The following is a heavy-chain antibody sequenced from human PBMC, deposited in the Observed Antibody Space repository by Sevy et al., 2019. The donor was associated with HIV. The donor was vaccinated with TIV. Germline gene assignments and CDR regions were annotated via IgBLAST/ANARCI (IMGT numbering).Heavy chain of an antibody. CDR3: TTDSTPGWYYFDY. Sequence: GGSLRLSCAASGFTFSNAWMSWVRQAPGKGLEWVGRIKSKTDGVTTDYAAPVKGRFTISRDDSKNTLYLQMNSLKTEDTAVYYCTTDSTPGWYYFDYWGQGTLVTVSS. CDR2: IKSKTDGVTT. CDR1: GFTFSNAW. J-gene: IGHJ4*02. V-gene: IGHV3-15*01. D-gene: IGHD6-19*01.